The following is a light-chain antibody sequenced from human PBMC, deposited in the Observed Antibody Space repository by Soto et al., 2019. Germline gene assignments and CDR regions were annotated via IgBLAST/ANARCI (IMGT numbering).Light chain of an antibody. V-gene: IGLV3-1*01. J-gene: IGLJ2*01. CDR1: KLGNKY. Sequence: SYELTQPPSVSVSPGQTASITCSADKLGNKYVSWYQQQPGQSPVVVIYEDTKRPSGIPERFSGANSGNTATLTISGTQAMDEADYYCQAWDSSTAYVVFGGGTKVTVL. CDR2: EDT. CDR3: QAWDSSTAYVV.